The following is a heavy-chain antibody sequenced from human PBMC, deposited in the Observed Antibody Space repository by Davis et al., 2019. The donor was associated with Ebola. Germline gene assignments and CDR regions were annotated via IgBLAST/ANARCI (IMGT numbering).Heavy chain of an antibody. Sequence: GESLKISCAASGFTFSSYSMNWVRQAPGKGLEWVSSISSSSSYIYYADSVKCRFTIARDNAKNSLYLQMNSLRAEDTAVYYCVLLYYGSGSASYYYYGMDVWGQGTTVTVSS. V-gene: IGHV3-21*01. CDR1: GFTFSSYS. D-gene: IGHD3-10*01. CDR3: VLLYYGSGSASYYYYGMDV. J-gene: IGHJ6*02. CDR2: ISSSSSYI.